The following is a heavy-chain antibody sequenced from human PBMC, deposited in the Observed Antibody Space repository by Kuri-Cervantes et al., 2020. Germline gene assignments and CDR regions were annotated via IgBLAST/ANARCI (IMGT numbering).Heavy chain of an antibody. CDR3: ASERTDGDYPDY. J-gene: IGHJ4*02. CDR1: GYTFTSYG. Sequence: ASVKVSCKASGYTFTSYGISWVRQAPGQGLEWMGWISAYNGNTNYAQKLQGRVTMTTDTSTSTAYMELRSLRSDDTAVYYCASERTDGDYPDYWGQGTLVTVSS. V-gene: IGHV1-18*01. D-gene: IGHD4-17*01. CDR2: ISAYNGNT.